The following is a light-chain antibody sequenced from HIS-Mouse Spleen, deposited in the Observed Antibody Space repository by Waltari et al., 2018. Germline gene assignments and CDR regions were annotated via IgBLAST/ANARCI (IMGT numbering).Light chain of an antibody. CDR3: QSYDSSLSGVV. CDR2: GNS. CDR1: SYHIGAGYD. V-gene: IGLV1-40*01. Sequence: QSVLTQPPSASGAPGQRVTFSCTGISYHIGAGYDVHEYPQHPGTAPQLLLDGNSNRPSGVPDRFSGSKSGTSASLAITGLQAEDEADYYCQSYDSSLSGVVFGGGTKLTVL. J-gene: IGLJ2*01.